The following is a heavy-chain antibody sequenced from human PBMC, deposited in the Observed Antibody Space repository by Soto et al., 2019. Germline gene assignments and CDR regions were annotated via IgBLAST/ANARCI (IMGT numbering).Heavy chain of an antibody. Sequence: SGPTLVNPTQTLTLTCTFSGFSLGTSGMCVSWIRQPPGKALEWLARIDWDDDKYYSTSLKTRLTISKDTSKNQVVLTMTNMDPVDTATYYCARTSPSSCYSHYYYMDVWGKGTTVTVSS. CDR2: IDWDDDK. CDR1: GFSLGTSGMC. D-gene: IGHD2-15*01. CDR3: ARTSPSSCYSHYYYMDV. V-gene: IGHV2-70*11. J-gene: IGHJ6*03.